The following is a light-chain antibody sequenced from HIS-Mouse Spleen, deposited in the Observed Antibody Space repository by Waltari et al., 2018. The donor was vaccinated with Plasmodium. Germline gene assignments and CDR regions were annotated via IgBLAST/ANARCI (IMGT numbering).Light chain of an antibody. V-gene: IGLV3-10*01. CDR2: EDS. CDR1: ALPKKY. CDR3: YSTDSSGNHRV. Sequence: SYDLTQPPSVSVSPGQTARITCSGDALPKKYAYWYQQKSGQAHVLVIYEDSKRPSGIPERFSGSSSGTMATLTISGAQVEDEADYYCYSTDSSGNHRVFGGGTKLTVL. J-gene: IGLJ3*02.